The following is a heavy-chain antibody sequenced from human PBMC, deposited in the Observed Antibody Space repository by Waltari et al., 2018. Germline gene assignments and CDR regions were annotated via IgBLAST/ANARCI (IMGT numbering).Heavy chain of an antibody. J-gene: IGHJ5*02. V-gene: IGHV4-30-4*08. Sequence: QVQLQESGPGLVKPSETLSLTCAVSGYSISSGDYYWSWIRQPPGKGLEWIGYIYYSGSTYYNPSLKSRVTISVDTSKNQFSLKLSSVTAADTAVYYCARETTGISPSSDPWGQGTLVTVSS. D-gene: IGHD2-15*01. CDR3: ARETTGISPSSDP. CDR1: GYSISSGDYY. CDR2: IYYSGST.